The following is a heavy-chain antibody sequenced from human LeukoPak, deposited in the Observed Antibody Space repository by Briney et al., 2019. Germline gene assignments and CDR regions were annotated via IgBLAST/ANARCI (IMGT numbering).Heavy chain of an antibody. J-gene: IGHJ3*02. CDR1: GGSFSGYY. V-gene: IGHV4-31*11. CDR3: AGRRSKVGGAFDI. CDR2: IYYSGST. D-gene: IGHD4-23*01. Sequence: SETLSLTCAVYGGSFSGYYWSWIRQHPGKGLEWIGYIYYSGSTYYNPSLKSRVTISVDTSKNQFSLKLSSVTAADTAVYYCAGRRSKVGGAFDIWGQGTMVTVSS.